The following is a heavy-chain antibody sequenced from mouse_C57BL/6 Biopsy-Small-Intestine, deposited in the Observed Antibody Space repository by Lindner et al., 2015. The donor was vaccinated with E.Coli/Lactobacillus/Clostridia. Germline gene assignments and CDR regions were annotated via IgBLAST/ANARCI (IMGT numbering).Heavy chain of an antibody. V-gene: IGHV14-2*01. CDR1: GFNIKDYY. Sequence: VQLQESGAELVKPGASVKLSCTSSGFNIKDYYVHWMKQTTEQGLEWLGRIDPEDGETKYAPKFQDKATITADTSSNTAYLQLSSLTSEDTAVYYCAPGFAYWGQGTLVTVST. J-gene: IGHJ3*01. CDR3: APGFAY. CDR2: IDPEDGET.